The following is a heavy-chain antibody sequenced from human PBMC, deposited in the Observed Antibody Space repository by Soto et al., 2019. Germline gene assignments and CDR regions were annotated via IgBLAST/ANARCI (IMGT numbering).Heavy chain of an antibody. CDR1: GGSISSYY. D-gene: IGHD6-19*01. J-gene: IGHJ5*02. CDR3: ASHSSGTSWFDP. CDR2: INYSGST. Sequence: PSETLSLTCTVSGGSISSYYWSWIRQPPGKGLEWIGYINYSGSTNYNPSLKSRVTISVDTSKNQFSLKLSSVTAADTAVYYCASHSSGTSWFDPWGQGTLVTVSS. V-gene: IGHV4-59*12.